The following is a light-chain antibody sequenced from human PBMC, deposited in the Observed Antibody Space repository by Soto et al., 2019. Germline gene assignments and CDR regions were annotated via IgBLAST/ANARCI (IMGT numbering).Light chain of an antibody. CDR3: QQYGSSPRT. CDR1: QSVNSNY. Sequence: EIVLTQSPGTLSLSPGERATLSCRASQSVNSNYLAWYQQKPGQAPRLHIYGASSRATGIPDRFSGSGSGTDFTLTISRLEPEDFEVYYCQQYGSSPRTFGQGTKVDIK. CDR2: GAS. J-gene: IGKJ1*01. V-gene: IGKV3-20*01.